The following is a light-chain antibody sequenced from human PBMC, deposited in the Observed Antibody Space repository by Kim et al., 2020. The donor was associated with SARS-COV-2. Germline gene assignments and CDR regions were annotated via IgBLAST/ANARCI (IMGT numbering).Light chain of an antibody. V-gene: IGKV1-39*01. CDR2: AAS. CDR1: QSINTY. Sequence: DIQMTQSPSSLAASVGDRVTITCRASQSINTYLNWYQQKPGKAPKLLIYAASTLQSGVPSRFSGSGSGTDFTLTISSLQPEDFATYSYQHSHTTPLLTFGEGTRVDIK. J-gene: IGKJ4*01. CDR3: QHSHTTPLLT.